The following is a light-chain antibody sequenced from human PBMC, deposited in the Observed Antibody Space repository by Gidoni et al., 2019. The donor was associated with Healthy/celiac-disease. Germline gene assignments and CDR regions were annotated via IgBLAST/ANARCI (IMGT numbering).Light chain of an antibody. V-gene: IGKV3-15*01. J-gene: IGKJ5*01. CDR1: QSVSSN. CDR3: QQYNNWPSIT. CDR2: GAS. Sequence: ERATLSCRASQSVSSNLAWYQQKPGQAPRLLIYGASTGATGIPARFSGRGSGTEFTLTISSLQSEEFAVYYCQQYNNWPSITFGQGTRLEIK.